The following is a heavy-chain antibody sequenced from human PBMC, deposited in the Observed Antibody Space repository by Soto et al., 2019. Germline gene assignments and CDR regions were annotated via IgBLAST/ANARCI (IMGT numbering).Heavy chain of an antibody. CDR2: ISYDGSNK. D-gene: IGHD3-22*01. CDR3: AKDLRRYYDSSGYYYYYYGMDV. V-gene: IGHV3-30-3*01. Sequence: GGSLRLSCAASGFTFSSYAMHWVRQAPGKGLEWVAVISYDGSNKYYADSVKGRFTISRDNSKNTLYLQMNSLRAEDTAVYYCAKDLRRYYDSSGYYYYYYGMDVWGQGTTVTVSS. CDR1: GFTFSSYA. J-gene: IGHJ6*02.